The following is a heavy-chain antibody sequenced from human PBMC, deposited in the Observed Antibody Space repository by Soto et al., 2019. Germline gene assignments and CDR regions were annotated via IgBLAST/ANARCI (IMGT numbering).Heavy chain of an antibody. V-gene: IGHV3-23*01. D-gene: IGHD6-13*01. J-gene: IGHJ6*02. Sequence: EVQLLESGGGLVQPGGSLRLSCAASGFTFSSYAMSWVRQAPGKGLEWVSAISGSGGSTYYADSVKGRFTISRDNSKNTLYLQMNSLRAEDTAVYYCVHIAAAGYYYYYGMDVWGQGTTVTVSS. CDR2: ISGSGGST. CDR3: VHIAAAGYYYYYGMDV. CDR1: GFTFSSYA.